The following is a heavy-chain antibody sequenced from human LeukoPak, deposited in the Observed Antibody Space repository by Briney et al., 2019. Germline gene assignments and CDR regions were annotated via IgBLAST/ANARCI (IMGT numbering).Heavy chain of an antibody. Sequence: GGSVKLSCTASEYKFSSYEMNCVRKAPSQGRVWFAYSRSSGSTIYYAASVKGRFTISRDNAKNGLYLQMNSLRAEDTAVYYCARGLGYYDSSGYSESFDYWDQGTLVTVSS. V-gene: IGHV3-48*03. J-gene: IGHJ4*02. CDR2: SRSSGSTI. CDR1: EYKFSSYE. CDR3: ARGLGYYDSSGYSESFDY. D-gene: IGHD3-22*01.